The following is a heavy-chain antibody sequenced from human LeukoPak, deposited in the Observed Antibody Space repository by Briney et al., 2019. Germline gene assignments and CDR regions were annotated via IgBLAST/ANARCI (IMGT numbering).Heavy chain of an antibody. D-gene: IGHD6-6*01. Sequence: SETLSLTCAVYGGSFSGYYWSWIRQPPGEGLEWIGEINHSGSTNYNPSLKSRVTISVDTSKNQFSLKLSSVTAADTAVYYCARGRGAARRRPFDYWGQGTLVTVSS. CDR3: ARGRGAARRRPFDY. J-gene: IGHJ4*02. V-gene: IGHV4-34*01. CDR2: INHSGST. CDR1: GGSFSGYY.